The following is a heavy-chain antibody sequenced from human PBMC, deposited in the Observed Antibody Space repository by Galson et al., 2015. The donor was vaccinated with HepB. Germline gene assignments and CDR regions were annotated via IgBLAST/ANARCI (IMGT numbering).Heavy chain of an antibody. CDR1: GFTFSPYS. CDR3: AVDYDFWSGYYTGRTTY. J-gene: IGHJ4*02. CDR2: ISSSSSSI. V-gene: IGHV3-21*01. D-gene: IGHD3-3*01. Sequence: SLRLSCAASGFTFSPYSMKWVRQAPGKGLEWVSSISSSSSSIDYADSVRGRFTISRDNAKNSLYLQMNSLRAEDTAVYYCAVDYDFWSGYYTGRTTYRGQGTLATVSS.